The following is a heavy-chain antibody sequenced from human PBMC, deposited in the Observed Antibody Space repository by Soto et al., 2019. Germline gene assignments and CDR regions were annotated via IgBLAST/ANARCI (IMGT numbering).Heavy chain of an antibody. V-gene: IGHV3-21*01. D-gene: IGHD3-22*01. J-gene: IGHJ4*02. CDR2: ISSCSSYI. Sequence: GGSLRLSCAASGFTFSSYSMNWVRQALGKGLEWVSSISSCSSYIFYADSVKGRFTISRDNAKNSLYLQMNSLRAEDTAVYYCARDSYFYDTSRYYMYYFDYWGQGTLVTVAS. CDR3: ARDSYFYDTSRYYMYYFDY. CDR1: GFTFSSYS.